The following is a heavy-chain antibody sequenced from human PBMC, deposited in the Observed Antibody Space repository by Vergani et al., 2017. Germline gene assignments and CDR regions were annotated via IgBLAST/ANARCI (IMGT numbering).Heavy chain of an antibody. Sequence: QVQLQESGPGVVRPSGTLSLKCSVSGYSISGGYYWAWLRQTPGKGLEWIGQIYHSGVTHYNPSFKSRVTMSVAASKNQFSLELDSVTAADMAIYYCARTPPANDAPAWFAPWGRGIRVTVSS. D-gene: IGHD2-15*01. CDR1: GYSISGGYY. V-gene: IGHV4-38-2*02. CDR2: IYHSGVT. CDR3: ARTPPANDAPAWFAP. J-gene: IGHJ5*02.